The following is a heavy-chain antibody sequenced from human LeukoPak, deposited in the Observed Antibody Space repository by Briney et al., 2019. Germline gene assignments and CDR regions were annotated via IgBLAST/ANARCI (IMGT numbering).Heavy chain of an antibody. CDR3: AKGSNTEWGPPVYYYYMDV. V-gene: IGHV3-74*01. D-gene: IGHD3-3*01. CDR2: IRSDGSDT. J-gene: IGHJ6*03. CDR1: GFTFSDTW. Sequence: GGSLRLSCAASGFTFSDTWMHWVRQAPGEGLVWVSRIRSDGSDTRYAESVKGRFTISRDNAKNTLYLQMNSLRAEDTAVYYCAKGSNTEWGPPVYYYYMDVWGKGTTVTVSS.